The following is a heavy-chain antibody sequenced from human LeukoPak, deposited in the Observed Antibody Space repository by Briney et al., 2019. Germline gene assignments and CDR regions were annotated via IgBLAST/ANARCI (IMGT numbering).Heavy chain of an antibody. J-gene: IGHJ4*02. CDR2: IHYSGAT. V-gene: IGHV4-59*08. CDR3: ARVGLERQPGDY. D-gene: IGHD1-1*01. CDR1: GGSISSYY. Sequence: SETLSLTCTVSGGSISSYYWSWIRQPPGKGLEWIGYIHYSGATNYNPSLESRVTISVDTSKNQFSLKLSSVTAADTAVYYCARVGLERQPGDYWGQGTLVTVSS.